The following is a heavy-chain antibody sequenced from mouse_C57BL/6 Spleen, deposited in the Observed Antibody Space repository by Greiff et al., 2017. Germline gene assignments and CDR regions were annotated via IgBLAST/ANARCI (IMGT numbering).Heavy chain of an antibody. D-gene: IGHD1-1*01. J-gene: IGHJ1*03. Sequence: QVQLQQSGPELVKPGASVKISCTASGYAFSSSWMNWVQQRPGKGLEWIGRIYPGAGDSNYNGKFKGKATLTADKSSSTAYMQLSSLTSEDSAVYFCARFLYYYGSSHWYFDVWGTGTTVTVSS. CDR1: GYAFSSSW. CDR3: ARFLYYYGSSHWYFDV. V-gene: IGHV1-82*01. CDR2: IYPGAGDS.